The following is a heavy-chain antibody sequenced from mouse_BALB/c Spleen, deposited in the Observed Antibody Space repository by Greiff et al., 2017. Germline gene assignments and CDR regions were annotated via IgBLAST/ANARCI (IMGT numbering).Heavy chain of an antibody. J-gene: IGHJ3*01. V-gene: IGHV5-4*02. CDR3: ARGGYDYGAWFAY. D-gene: IGHD2-4*01. CDR1: GFTFSGYY. Sequence: EVKLVESGGGLVKPGGSLKLSCAASGFTFSGYYMYWVRQTPEKRLEWVATISGGGSYTYYTDRVKGRITFSRDIAKNNLYLHMSSLNSEATAMYYCARGGYDYGAWFAYWGQGTLVTVSA. CDR2: ISGGGSYT.